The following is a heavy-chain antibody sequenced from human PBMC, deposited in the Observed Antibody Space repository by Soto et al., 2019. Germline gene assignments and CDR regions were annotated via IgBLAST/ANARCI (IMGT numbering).Heavy chain of an antibody. Sequence: GWSLRLSCAASGFTFSSYWMSWVRQAPGKGLEWVANIKQDGSEKYYVDSVKGRFTISRDNAKNSLYLQMNSLRAEDTAVYYCARDESKWSSGVVNYYGMDVWGQGTTVTVSS. J-gene: IGHJ6*02. CDR2: IKQDGSEK. CDR1: GFTFSSYW. D-gene: IGHD3-3*01. CDR3: ARDESKWSSGVVNYYGMDV. V-gene: IGHV3-7*01.